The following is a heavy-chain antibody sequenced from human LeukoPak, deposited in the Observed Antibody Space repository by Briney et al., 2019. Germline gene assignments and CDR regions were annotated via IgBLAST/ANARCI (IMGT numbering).Heavy chain of an antibody. Sequence: GGSLRLSCAASGFIFSDYYMSWIRQAPGKGLEWVSDISSSGSSIYYADSVNGRFTISRDNARNSLYLQMNSLRVEDTAVYYCARPNASGNYRAFDIWGQGIMVTVSS. CDR1: GFIFSDYY. D-gene: IGHD3-10*01. CDR3: ARPNASGNYRAFDI. V-gene: IGHV3-11*04. CDR2: ISSSGSSI. J-gene: IGHJ3*02.